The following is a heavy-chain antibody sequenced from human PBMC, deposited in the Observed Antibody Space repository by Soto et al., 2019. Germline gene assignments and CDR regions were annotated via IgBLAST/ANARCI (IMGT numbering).Heavy chain of an antibody. CDR2: IKQDGSEK. Sequence: EVQLVESGVGLVQPGGSLRLSGAASGFTFTSHWMSWVREAPGKGLEWVANIKQDGSEKYYVDSVKGRFTISRDNAKNSLFLQMNSLRAEDTAVYYCARDSVRGYYDSSGYFTALEYWGQGTLVTVSS. J-gene: IGHJ4*02. CDR3: ARDSVRGYYDSSGYFTALEY. D-gene: IGHD3-22*01. V-gene: IGHV3-7*01. CDR1: GFTFTSHW.